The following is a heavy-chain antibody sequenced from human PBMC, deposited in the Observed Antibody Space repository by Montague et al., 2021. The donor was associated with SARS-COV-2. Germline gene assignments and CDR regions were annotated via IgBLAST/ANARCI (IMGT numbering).Heavy chain of an antibody. D-gene: IGHD3-10*01. CDR3: ARPGRIRMVRFNWFDP. CDR2: IYYSGST. CDR1: GGSISSSSYY. J-gene: IGHJ5*02. V-gene: IGHV4-39*01. Sequence: SETLSLTCTVSGGSISSSSYYWGWIRQPPGKGLEWIGSIYYSGSTYYNPSLKSRVTISVDTSKNQFSLKLSSVTAEDTAVYYCARPGRIRMVRFNWFDPWGQGTLVTVSS.